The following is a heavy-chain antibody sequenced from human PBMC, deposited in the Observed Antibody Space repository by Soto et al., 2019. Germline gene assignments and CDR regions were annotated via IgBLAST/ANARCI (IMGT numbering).Heavy chain of an antibody. J-gene: IGHJ4*02. CDR3: ARVGYGDYPLDY. CDR1: GFTFSSYG. D-gene: IGHD4-17*01. Sequence: QVQLVECGGGVVQPGRSLRLSCAASGFTFSSYGIHWVRQAPGKGLEWVAVIWYDGSNKYYADSVKGRFTISRDNSKNTLYLQMNSLRAEDTALYYCARVGYGDYPLDYWGQGTLVTVSS. V-gene: IGHV3-33*01. CDR2: IWYDGSNK.